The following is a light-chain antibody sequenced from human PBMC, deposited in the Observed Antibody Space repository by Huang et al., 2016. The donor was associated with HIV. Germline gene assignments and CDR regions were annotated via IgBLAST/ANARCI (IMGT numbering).Light chain of an antibody. Sequence: DIVMTQSPDFLSLSRGERATINCKSSQSVLYTSTNQNFLNWFQHKPGQPPRLLLYVASTRESWVPDRFSGSGSGTDFNLTINSLQIEDVAVYYCQQSYAAPRTFGQGTKVAIK. CDR3: QQSYAAPRT. CDR2: VAS. V-gene: IGKV4-1*01. CDR1: QSVLYTSTNQNF. J-gene: IGKJ1*01.